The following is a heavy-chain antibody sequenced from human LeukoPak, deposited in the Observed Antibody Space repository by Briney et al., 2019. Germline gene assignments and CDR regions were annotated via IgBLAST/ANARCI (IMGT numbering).Heavy chain of an antibody. J-gene: IGHJ4*02. CDR3: AKDSRVYYGSGSYYPRDY. V-gene: IGHV3-23*01. CDR2: ISGSGGST. Sequence: GGSLRLSCAASGFTFSSYAMSWVRQAPGKGLEWVSAISGSGGSTYYADSVKGRFTISRDNSKNTLYLQMNSLRAEDTAVYYCAKDSRVYYGSGSYYPRDYWGQGTLVTVSS. D-gene: IGHD3-10*01. CDR1: GFTFSSYA.